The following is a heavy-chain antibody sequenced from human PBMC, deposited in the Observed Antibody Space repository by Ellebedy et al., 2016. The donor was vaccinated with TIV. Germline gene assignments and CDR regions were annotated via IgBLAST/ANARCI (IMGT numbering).Heavy chain of an antibody. J-gene: IGHJ4*02. Sequence: GESLKISXAASGFTFSSYSMNWVRQAPGKGLEWVSYISSSSSTIYYADSVKGRFTISRDNAKNSLYLQMNSLRAEDTAVYYCARARTMVRGVIIPPGYWGQGTLVTVSS. CDR3: ARARTMVRGVIIPPGY. CDR1: GFTFSSYS. D-gene: IGHD3-10*01. V-gene: IGHV3-48*04. CDR2: ISSSSSTI.